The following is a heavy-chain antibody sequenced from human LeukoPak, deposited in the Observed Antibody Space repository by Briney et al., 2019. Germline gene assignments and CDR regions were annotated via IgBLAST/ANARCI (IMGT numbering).Heavy chain of an antibody. CDR3: ARGVEKWVGATGRRYYFDY. CDR1: GGTFSSYA. V-gene: IGHV1-69*05. D-gene: IGHD1-26*01. Sequence: GASVKVSCKASGGTFSSYAISWVRQAPGQGLEWMGGIIPIFGTANYAQKFQGRVTITTDESTSTAYMELGSLRSEDTAVYYCARGVEKWVGATGRRYYFDYWGQGTLVTVSS. CDR2: IIPIFGTA. J-gene: IGHJ4*02.